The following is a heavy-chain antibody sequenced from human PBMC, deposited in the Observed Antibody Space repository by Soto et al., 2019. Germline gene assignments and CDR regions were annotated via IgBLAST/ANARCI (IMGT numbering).Heavy chain of an antibody. V-gene: IGHV4-31*03. D-gene: IGHD6-19*01. Sequence: QVQLQESGPGLVKPSQTLSLTCTVSGGSISSGGYYWSWIRQHPGKGLEWIGYIYYSGSTYYNPSLKSRVTISVDTSKNQFSLKLSSVTAADTAVYYCARDFRHPAKYSSGWGRFDPWGQGTLVTVSS. CDR3: ARDFRHPAKYSSGWGRFDP. CDR1: GGSISSGGYY. CDR2: IYYSGST. J-gene: IGHJ5*02.